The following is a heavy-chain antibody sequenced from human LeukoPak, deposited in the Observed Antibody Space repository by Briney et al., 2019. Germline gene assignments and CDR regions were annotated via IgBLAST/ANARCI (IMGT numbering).Heavy chain of an antibody. CDR3: AKTDSMIVVVISPGGY. Sequence: PGGSLRLSCAASGFTFSSYSMNWVRQAPGKGLEWVAVISYDGSNKYYADSVKGRFTISRDNSKNTLYLQMNSLRAEDTAVYYCAKTDSMIVVVISPGGYWGQGTLVTVSS. J-gene: IGHJ4*02. CDR1: GFTFSSYS. V-gene: IGHV3-30*18. D-gene: IGHD3-22*01. CDR2: ISYDGSNK.